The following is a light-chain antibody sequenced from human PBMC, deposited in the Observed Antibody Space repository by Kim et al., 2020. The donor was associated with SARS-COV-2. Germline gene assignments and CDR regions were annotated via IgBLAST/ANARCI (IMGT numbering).Light chain of an antibody. J-gene: IGKJ2*03. CDR2: GTS. V-gene: IGKV3-20*01. CDR3: HQSASSPRS. Sequence: LCPGERATLSCRASQTISSSDLAWYQHKPGQAPRLLIYGTSNRATGIPDRVSGSRSGTDFTLTIRRLEPEDFAVYYCHQSASSPRSFGQGTKLEI. CDR1: QTISSSD.